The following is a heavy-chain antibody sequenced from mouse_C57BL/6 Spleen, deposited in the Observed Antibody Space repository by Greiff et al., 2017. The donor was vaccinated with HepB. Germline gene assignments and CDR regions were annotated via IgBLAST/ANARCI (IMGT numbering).Heavy chain of an antibody. CDR2: IYPRDGST. CDR3: ARGGLTLYFDY. D-gene: IGHD4-1*01. V-gene: IGHV1-85*01. CDR1: GYTFTSYD. J-gene: IGHJ2*01. Sequence: QVHVKQSGPELVKPGASVKLSCKASGYTFTSYDINWVKQRPGQGLEWIGWIYPRDGSTKYNEKFKGKATLTVDTSSSTAYMELHSLTSEDSAVYFCARGGLTLYFDYWGQGTTLTVSS.